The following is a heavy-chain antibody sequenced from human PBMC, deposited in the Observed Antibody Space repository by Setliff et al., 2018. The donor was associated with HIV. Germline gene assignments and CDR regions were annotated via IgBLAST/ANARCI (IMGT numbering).Heavy chain of an antibody. V-gene: IGHV4-4*09. Sequence: ASETLSLTCTVSGDSISNYYWSWVRQPPGKGLEWIGYIYTTGSTNYNPSLKSRVTMSVDTSKNQFSLRLSSATAADTAVYYCARSRLHYYDSSGYYPSYFDYWGQGTLVTVSS. J-gene: IGHJ4*02. D-gene: IGHD3-22*01. CDR1: GDSISNYY. CDR3: ARSRLHYYDSSGYYPSYFDY. CDR2: IYTTGST.